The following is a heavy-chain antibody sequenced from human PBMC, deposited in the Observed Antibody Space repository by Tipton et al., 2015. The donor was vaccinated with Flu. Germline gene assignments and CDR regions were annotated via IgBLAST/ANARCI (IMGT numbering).Heavy chain of an antibody. CDR1: GGSISSGGYY. V-gene: IGHV4-39*07. D-gene: IGHD3-10*01. CDR3: ARQLWSRAFDI. Sequence: TLSLTCTVSGGSISSGGYYWSWIRQPPGKGLEWIGSIYYSGSTYYNPSLKSRVTISVDTSKNQFSLKLSSVTAADTAVYYCARQLWSRAFDIWGQGTMVTVSS. CDR2: IYYSGST. J-gene: IGHJ3*02.